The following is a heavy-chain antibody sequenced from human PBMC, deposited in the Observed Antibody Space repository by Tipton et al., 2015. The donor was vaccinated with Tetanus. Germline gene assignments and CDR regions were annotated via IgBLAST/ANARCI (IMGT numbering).Heavy chain of an antibody. J-gene: IGHJ4*02. CDR2: IIPMFDTA. D-gene: IGHD2-15*01. CDR1: GVTLSSIA. V-gene: IGHV1-69*06. Sequence: QSGPEVKKPGSSVKVSCKASGVTLSSIAVSWVRQAPGQGLEWLGGIIPMFDTANHAQKFQGRVTITADKSTSTAYMELSSLRYDDTAVYYCAIGVSAASAIDYWAQGTQVTVSS. CDR3: AIGVSAASAIDY.